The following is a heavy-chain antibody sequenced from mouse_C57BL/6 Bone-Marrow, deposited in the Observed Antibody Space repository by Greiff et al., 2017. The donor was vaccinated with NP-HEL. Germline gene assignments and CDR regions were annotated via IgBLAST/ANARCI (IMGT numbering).Heavy chain of an antibody. CDR2: INPGSGGT. V-gene: IGHV1-54*01. CDR1: GYAFTNYL. CDR3: ARSDYDYSYWYFDV. D-gene: IGHD2-4*01. J-gene: IGHJ1*03. Sequence: VQLQQSGAELVRPGTSVKVSCKASGYAFTNYLIEWVKQRPGQGLEWIGVINPGSGGTNYNEKFKGKATLTADKSSSTAYMQLSSLTSEDSAVYFCARSDYDYSYWYFDVWGTGTTVTVSS.